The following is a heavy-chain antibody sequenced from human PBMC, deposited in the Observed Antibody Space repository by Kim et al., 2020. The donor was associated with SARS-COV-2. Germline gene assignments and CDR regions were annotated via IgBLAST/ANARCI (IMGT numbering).Heavy chain of an antibody. CDR3: ASPITLIPAFDI. CDR2: ISVYNGNT. Sequence: ASVKVSCKASGYTFSSFGIGWVRQAPGQGLELMGWISVYNGNTDYAQKFQGRVHMTTDTSTNTAYMELKSLRSDDTAVYYCASPITLIPAFDIWGQGTMITVSS. CDR1: GYTFSSFG. J-gene: IGHJ3*02. D-gene: IGHD3-16*01. V-gene: IGHV1-18*01.